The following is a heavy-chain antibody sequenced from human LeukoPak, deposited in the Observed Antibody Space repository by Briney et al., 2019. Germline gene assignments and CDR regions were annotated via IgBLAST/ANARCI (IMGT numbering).Heavy chain of an antibody. Sequence: ASVKVSCKASGYTFTGYYLHWVRQAPGQGLEWMGWINPNSGGTNYAQKFQGRVTMTRDTSISTAYMELSRLRSDDTAVYYCARDYYDSSGYLLYWGQGTLVTVSS. D-gene: IGHD3-22*01. CDR2: INPNSGGT. CDR3: ARDYYDSSGYLLY. CDR1: GYTFTGYY. V-gene: IGHV1-2*02. J-gene: IGHJ4*02.